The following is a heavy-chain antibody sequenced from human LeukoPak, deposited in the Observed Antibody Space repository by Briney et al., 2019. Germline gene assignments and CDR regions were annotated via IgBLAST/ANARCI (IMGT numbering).Heavy chain of an antibody. J-gene: IGHJ4*02. D-gene: IGHD6-19*01. V-gene: IGHV4-59*01. CDR1: GVSISTYY. CDR3: ASAGGGWSFDY. CDR2: IYYSGNSYYSENT. Sequence: SGTLSLTCTVSGVSISTYYWSWIRQPPGKGLEWIGYIYYSGNSYYSENTNYNPSLKSRVTISIDTSKNQFSLKLSSVTAADTAVYCCASAGGGWSFDYWGQGTLVTVSS.